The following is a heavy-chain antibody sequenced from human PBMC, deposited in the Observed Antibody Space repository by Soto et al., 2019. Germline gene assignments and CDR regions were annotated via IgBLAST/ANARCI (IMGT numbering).Heavy chain of an antibody. V-gene: IGHV3-33*01. CDR1: GFTFSSYD. J-gene: IGHJ4*02. CDR2: IWYDGSNK. D-gene: IGHD6-13*01. Sequence: QVQLVESGGGVVQPGRSLRLSCAASGFTFSSYDMHWVRQAPGKGLAWVAVIWYDGSNKYYADSVKGRFTISRDNSQNTLYLQMNSLRAEDTAVYYCARETDSSSWYLSMHYWGQGTLVTVSS. CDR3: ARETDSSSWYLSMHY.